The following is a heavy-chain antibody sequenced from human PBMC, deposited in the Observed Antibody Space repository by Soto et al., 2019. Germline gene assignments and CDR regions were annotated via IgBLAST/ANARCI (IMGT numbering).Heavy chain of an antibody. CDR1: GGSISSYY. D-gene: IGHD4-17*01. CDR2: IYYSGST. V-gene: IGHV4-59*01. Sequence: QVQLQESGPGLVKPSETLSLTCTVSGGSISSYYWCWIRQPPGKGLEWIGFIYYSGSTNYNPSLKGRVTISVDKSKNQFSLKLSSVTAADTAVYYCARSRTTVTPSGFQHWGQGTLVTVS. J-gene: IGHJ1*01. CDR3: ARSRTTVTPSGFQH.